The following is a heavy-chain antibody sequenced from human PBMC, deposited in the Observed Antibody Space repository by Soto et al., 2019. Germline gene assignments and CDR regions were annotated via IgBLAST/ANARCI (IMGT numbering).Heavy chain of an antibody. V-gene: IGHV1-2*04. J-gene: IGHJ4*02. CDR1: GYTFTGYY. CDR2: INPNSGGT. CDR3: ARGVMITFGGVIVPYFDY. D-gene: IGHD3-16*02. Sequence: ASVKVSCKASGYTFTGYYMHWVRQAPGQGLEWMGWINPNSGGTNYAQKLQGWVTMTRDTSISTAYMELSRLRSDDTAVYYCARGVMITFGGVIVPYFDYWGQGTLVTVSS.